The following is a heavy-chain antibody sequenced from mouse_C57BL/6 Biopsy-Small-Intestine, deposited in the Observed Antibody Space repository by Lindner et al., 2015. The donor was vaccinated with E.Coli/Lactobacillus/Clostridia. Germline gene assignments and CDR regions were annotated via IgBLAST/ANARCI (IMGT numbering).Heavy chain of an antibody. Sequence: VQLQESGAELVRPGTSVKMSCKASGYTFTNYWIGWAKQRPGHGLEWIGDIYPGGGYTNYNEKFKGKATLTADKSSSTAYMQFSSLTSEDSAIYYCARSWDYDGPFAYWGQGTLVTVSA. V-gene: IGHV1-63*01. J-gene: IGHJ3*01. CDR2: IYPGGGYT. CDR1: GYTFTNYW. D-gene: IGHD2-4*01. CDR3: ARSWDYDGPFAY.